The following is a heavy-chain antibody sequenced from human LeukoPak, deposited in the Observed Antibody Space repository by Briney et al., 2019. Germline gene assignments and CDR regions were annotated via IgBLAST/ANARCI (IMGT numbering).Heavy chain of an antibody. CDR2: INPSGGST. V-gene: IGHV1-46*01. CDR3: ARGVGRSGSYGGYYFDY. D-gene: IGHD1-26*01. Sequence: GASVKVSCKASGYTFTSYYMHWVRQPPAQGLEWMGIINPSGGSTSYAQKFQGRVTMTRDMSTSTVYMELSSLRSEDTAVYYCARGVGRSGSYGGYYFDYWGQGTLVTVSS. J-gene: IGHJ4*02. CDR1: GYTFTSYY.